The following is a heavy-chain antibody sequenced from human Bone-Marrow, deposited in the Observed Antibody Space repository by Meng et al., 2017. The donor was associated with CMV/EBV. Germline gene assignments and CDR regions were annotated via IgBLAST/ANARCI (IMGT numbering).Heavy chain of an antibody. D-gene: IGHD5-24*01. CDR2: ISYDGSNK. CDR1: GFTFSIYA. Sequence: GESLKISCAASGFTFSIYAMYWVRQAPGKGLEWVAVISYDGSNKYYADSVKGRFTISRDNSKNTLYLQMNSLRAEDTAVYYCAKAVGRMATIPGDYWGQGTLVTVSS. CDR3: AKAVGRMATIPGDY. J-gene: IGHJ4*02. V-gene: IGHV3-30-3*01.